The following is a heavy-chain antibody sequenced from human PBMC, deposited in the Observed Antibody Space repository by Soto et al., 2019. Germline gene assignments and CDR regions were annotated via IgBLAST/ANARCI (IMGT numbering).Heavy chain of an antibody. J-gene: IGHJ6*02. CDR2: IIPIFGTA. CDR3: ARDPPYCSSTICYDYYYYCTHF. D-gene: IGHD2-2*01. V-gene: IGHV1-69*13. CDR1: GGTFSSYA. Sequence: ASVKVSCKASGGTFSSYAISWVRQAPGQGLEWMGGIIPIFGTANYAQKFQGRGTITADESTSTAYMELSSLRSEDTAVYYCARDPPYCSSTICYDYYYYCTHFWCPGTTVTGSS.